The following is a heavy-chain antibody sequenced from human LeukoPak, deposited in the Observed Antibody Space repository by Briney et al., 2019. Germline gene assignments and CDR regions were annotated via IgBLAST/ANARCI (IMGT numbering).Heavy chain of an antibody. Sequence: ASVKVSCKASGYTFPSYFMHWVRQAPGQGLEWMGIINPTGGSTTYAQKFQGRVTITADESTSTAYMELSSLRSEDTAVYYCARLVDSSHWGQGTLVTVSS. J-gene: IGHJ4*02. V-gene: IGHV1-46*01. CDR3: ARLVDSSH. CDR2: INPTGGST. CDR1: GYTFPSYF. D-gene: IGHD3-22*01.